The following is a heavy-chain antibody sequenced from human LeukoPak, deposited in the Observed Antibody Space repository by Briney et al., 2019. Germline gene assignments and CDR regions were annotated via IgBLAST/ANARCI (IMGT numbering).Heavy chain of an antibody. J-gene: IGHJ4*02. CDR3: AINFGVVITNDY. CDR1: GYTFTGYY. Sequence: ASVKVSCKASGYTFTGYYMHWVRQAPGQGLEWMGWINPNSGGTNYAQKFQGRVTMTRGTSISTAYMELSRLRSDDTAVYYCAINFGVVITNDYWGQGTLVTVSS. D-gene: IGHD3-3*01. CDR2: INPNSGGT. V-gene: IGHV1-2*02.